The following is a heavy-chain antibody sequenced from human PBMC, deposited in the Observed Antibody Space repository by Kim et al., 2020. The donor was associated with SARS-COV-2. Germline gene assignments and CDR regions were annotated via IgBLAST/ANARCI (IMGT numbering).Heavy chain of an antibody. D-gene: IGHD2-2*01. Sequence: ASVKVSCKASGYTFTSYAMNWVRQAPGQGLEWMGWINTNTGNPTYAQGFTGRFVFSLDTSVSTAYLQISSLKAEDTAVYYCARGLGTIVVVPAARYNWFDPWGQGTLVTVSS. J-gene: IGHJ5*02. CDR3: ARGLGTIVVVPAARYNWFDP. CDR1: GYTFTSYA. CDR2: INTNTGNP. V-gene: IGHV7-4-1*02.